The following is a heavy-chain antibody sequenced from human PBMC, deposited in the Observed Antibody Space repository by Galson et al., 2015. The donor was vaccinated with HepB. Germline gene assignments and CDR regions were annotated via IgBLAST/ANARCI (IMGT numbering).Heavy chain of an antibody. J-gene: IGHJ4*02. CDR2: ISGSGGST. Sequence: SLRLSCAASGFTFSSYAMSWVRQAPGKGLEWVSAISGSGGSTYYADSVKGRFTISRDNSKNTLYLQMNSLRAEDTAVYYCAILAVAHPDGFDYWGQGTLVTVSS. CDR3: AILAVAHPDGFDY. D-gene: IGHD6-19*01. CDR1: GFTFSSYA. V-gene: IGHV3-23*01.